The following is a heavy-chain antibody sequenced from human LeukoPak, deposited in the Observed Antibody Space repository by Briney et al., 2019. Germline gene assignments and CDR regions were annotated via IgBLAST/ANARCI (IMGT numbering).Heavy chain of an antibody. D-gene: IGHD2-21*02. CDR2: INQGGSEK. CDR1: GFTFSTYW. CDR3: ARDVGDL. J-gene: IGHJ4*02. Sequence: GGSLRLSCAPSGFTFSTYWMGWVRQAPGKGLEWLANINQGGSEKYYVDSVKGRFTISRDNAKNSLFLQMDSLRAEDTAVYYCARDVGDLWGQGTLVTVSS. V-gene: IGHV3-7*01.